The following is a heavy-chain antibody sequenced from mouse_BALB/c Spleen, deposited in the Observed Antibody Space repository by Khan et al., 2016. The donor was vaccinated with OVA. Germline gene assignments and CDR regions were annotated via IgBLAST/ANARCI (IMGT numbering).Heavy chain of an antibody. CDR2: INPSNGYT. J-gene: IGHJ3*01. CDR3: VGDGAYYRNYGWFAY. V-gene: IGHV1-4*01. CDR1: GYTFTSYT. Sequence: VQLQQSGAELARPGASVKMSCKASGYTFTSYTIHWIKMRPGQGLEWIGYINPSNGYTNYNQKFKDKATLTADKSSTTAYMQLSSLTSDDSAVXNCVGDGAYYRNYGWFAYWGLGTLVTVSA. D-gene: IGHD2-5*01.